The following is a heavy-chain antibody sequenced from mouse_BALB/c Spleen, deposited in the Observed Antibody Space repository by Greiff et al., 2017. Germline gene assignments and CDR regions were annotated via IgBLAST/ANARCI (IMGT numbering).Heavy chain of an antibody. V-gene: IGHV1S81*02. Sequence: VQLQQSGAELVKPGASVKLSCKASGYTFTSYYMYWVKQKPGQGLEWIGEINPSNGGTNFNEKFKSKATLTVDKSSSTAYMQLSSLTSEDSAVYYCTRSRYYGSSYYAMDYWGQGTSVTVSS. CDR3: TRSRYYGSSYYAMDY. J-gene: IGHJ4*01. CDR2: INPSNGGT. CDR1: GYTFTSYY. D-gene: IGHD1-1*01.